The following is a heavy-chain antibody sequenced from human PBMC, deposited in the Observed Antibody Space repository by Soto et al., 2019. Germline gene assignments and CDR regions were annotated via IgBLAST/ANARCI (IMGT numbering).Heavy chain of an antibody. V-gene: IGHV1-8*01. CDR3: AREGGYSYGFDY. J-gene: IGHJ4*02. D-gene: IGHD5-18*01. Sequence: QVQLVQSGAEVKKPGASVKVSCKASGYTFTSYDINWVRQATGQWLELMGWMNPNSGNTGYAQKFQGRVTMSRNTSISTAYMAPSSLGSEDPAGYCCAREGGYSYGFDYWGQGTLVTVSS. CDR1: GYTFTSYD. CDR2: MNPNSGNT.